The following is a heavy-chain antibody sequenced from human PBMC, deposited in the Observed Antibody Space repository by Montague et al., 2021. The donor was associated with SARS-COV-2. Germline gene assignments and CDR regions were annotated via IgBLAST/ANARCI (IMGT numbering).Heavy chain of an antibody. CDR2: IYYSATT. Sequence: SETLSLTCTVSGGSITNYYWTWIRQSPGRGLEWIGYIYYSATTNYNPPLKSRVTMSIDTSKNQLSLSLSSVTAADSAVYYCARLRRGTYYVSFDPWGQGALVSVSS. CDR3: ARLRRGTYYVSFDP. J-gene: IGHJ5*02. CDR1: GGSITNYY. D-gene: IGHD1-26*01. V-gene: IGHV4-59*12.